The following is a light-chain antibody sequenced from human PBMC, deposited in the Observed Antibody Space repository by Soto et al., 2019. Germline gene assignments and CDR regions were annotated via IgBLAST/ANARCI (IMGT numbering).Light chain of an antibody. V-gene: IGKV3-20*01. CDR2: GAS. Sequence: EIVLTQSPGTLSSSPGERATLSCRASQSVSSRYLGWYQQKPGQAPRLLIYGASTRATGIPDRFSGSGSGTDFTLTISRLEPEDFAVYYCQQYGGSPRTFGQGTKVDIK. CDR3: QQYGGSPRT. J-gene: IGKJ1*01. CDR1: QSVSSRY.